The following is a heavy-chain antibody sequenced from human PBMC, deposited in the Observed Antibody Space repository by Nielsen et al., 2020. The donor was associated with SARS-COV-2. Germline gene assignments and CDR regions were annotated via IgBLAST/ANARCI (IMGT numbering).Heavy chain of an antibody. V-gene: IGHV1-18*01. J-gene: IGHJ6*02. CDR3: AGDQEVRDVISYYYYGLDV. CDR1: GYTFTSYG. Sequence: ASVKVSCKASGYTFTSYGISWVRRAPGQGLEWMGWISVYNGNTNYAQKLQGRVTMTTDTSTSTVYMEVSSLRSEDSAVYYCAGDQEVRDVISYYYYGLDVWGQGTTVTVSS. D-gene: IGHD3-10*01. CDR2: ISVYNGNT.